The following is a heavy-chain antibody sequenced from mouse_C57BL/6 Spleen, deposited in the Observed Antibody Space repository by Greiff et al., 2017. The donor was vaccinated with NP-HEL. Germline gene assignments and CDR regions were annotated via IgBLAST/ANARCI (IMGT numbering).Heavy chain of an antibody. J-gene: IGHJ3*01. V-gene: IGHV6-3*01. CDR3: TGGDRRGPAWFAY. D-gene: IGHD3-1*01. CDR2: IRLKSDNYAT. CDR1: GFTFSNYW. Sequence: EVMLVESGGGLVQPGGSMKLSCVASGFTFSNYWMNWVRQSPEKGLEWVAQIRLKSDNYATHYAESVKGRFTISRDDSKSSVYLQMNNLRAEDTGIYYCTGGDRRGPAWFAYWGQGTLVTVSA.